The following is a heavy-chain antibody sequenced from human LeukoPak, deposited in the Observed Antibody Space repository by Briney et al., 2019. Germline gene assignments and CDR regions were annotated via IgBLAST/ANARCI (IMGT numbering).Heavy chain of an antibody. Sequence: PGGSLRLSCAASGFTFSSYAMHWVRQAPGKGLEYVSAISSNGGSTYYANSVKGRFTISRDNSKNTLYLQMGSLRAEDMAVYYCARDEGREATPYNWFDPWGQGTLVTVSS. CDR3: ARDEGREATPYNWFDP. D-gene: IGHD1-26*01. CDR1: GFTFSSYA. CDR2: ISSNGGST. J-gene: IGHJ5*02. V-gene: IGHV3-64*01.